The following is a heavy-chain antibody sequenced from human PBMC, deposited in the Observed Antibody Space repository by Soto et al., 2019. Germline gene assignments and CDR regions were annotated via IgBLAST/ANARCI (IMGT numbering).Heavy chain of an antibody. Sequence: SETLSLTCTVSGATISSSSFYWAWIHQPPGKGLEWIGCVYYSGSTFYNPSLKSRVTITMDTSKNQFSLKLTSVTAADTGVFYCARELDYAAYPKGGGDYYYGMDVWGRGTTVTVSS. V-gene: IGHV4-39*02. D-gene: IGHD4-17*01. CDR1: GATISSSSFY. CDR2: VYYSGST. J-gene: IGHJ6*02. CDR3: ARELDYAAYPKGGGDYYYGMDV.